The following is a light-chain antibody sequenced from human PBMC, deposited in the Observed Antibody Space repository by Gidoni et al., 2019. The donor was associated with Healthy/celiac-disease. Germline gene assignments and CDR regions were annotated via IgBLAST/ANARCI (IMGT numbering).Light chain of an antibody. V-gene: IGKV4-1*01. CDR1: QSVLYSSNNKNY. Sequence: DIVFTPSPDSLAVSLGERATINCKSSQSVLYSSNNKNYLAWYQQKPGQPAKLLMYWAATRESGVPDRCSGSGSGTDFTLTISSLQAEDVAVYYCQQYYSTPYTFGQGTKLEIK. J-gene: IGKJ2*01. CDR3: QQYYSTPYT. CDR2: WAA.